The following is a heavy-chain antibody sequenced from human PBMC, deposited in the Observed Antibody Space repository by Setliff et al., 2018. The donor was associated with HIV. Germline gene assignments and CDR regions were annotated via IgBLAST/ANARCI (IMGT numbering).Heavy chain of an antibody. D-gene: IGHD3-22*01. CDR2: INVGNGNT. CDR1: GNSFNGDF. Sequence: ASVKVSCKAPGNSFNGDFLNWVRQAPGRRLEWMGWINVGNGNTKYSEKFQGRVTITRDTSASTAYMELSSLRSEDTAVYYCARCYYDSSGPTDAFDIWGQGTVVTVSS. J-gene: IGHJ3*02. CDR3: ARCYYDSSGPTDAFDI. V-gene: IGHV1-3*01.